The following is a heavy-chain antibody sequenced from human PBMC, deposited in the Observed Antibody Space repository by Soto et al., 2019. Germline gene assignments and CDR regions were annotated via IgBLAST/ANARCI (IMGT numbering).Heavy chain of an antibody. V-gene: IGHV4-34*01. CDR3: ARDKITGLFDY. Sequence: PSETLSLTCAVYGGSFSGYYWTWIRQPPGTGLEWIGEINHSGSTKYNPSLKSRVTISVDTSKNQFSLKPTSVTAADTAVYYCARDKITGLFDYWGQGTLVTVS. CDR2: INHSGST. J-gene: IGHJ4*02. D-gene: IGHD2-8*02. CDR1: GGSFSGYY.